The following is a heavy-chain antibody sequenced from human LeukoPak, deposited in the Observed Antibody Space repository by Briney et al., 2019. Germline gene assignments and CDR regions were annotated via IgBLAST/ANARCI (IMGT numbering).Heavy chain of an antibody. Sequence: SETLSLTCTVPGGSISNYYWSWIRQPAGKGLEWIGRINTSGGTNYNPSLKSRVTMSADTSKNQFSLQLSSVTATDTAVYYCARGRAVAEYWGQGILVTVSS. V-gene: IGHV4-4*07. CDR1: GGSISNYY. CDR3: ARGRAVAEY. CDR2: INTSGGT. D-gene: IGHD6-19*01. J-gene: IGHJ4*02.